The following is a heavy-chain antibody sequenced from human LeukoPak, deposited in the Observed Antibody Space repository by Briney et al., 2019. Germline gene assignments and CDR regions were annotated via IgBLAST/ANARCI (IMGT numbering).Heavy chain of an antibody. CDR1: GFTFSSYS. J-gene: IGHJ3*02. V-gene: IGHV3-48*04. D-gene: IGHD1-26*01. CDR3: ARVVGDMDDAFDI. Sequence: GGSLRLSCAASGFTFSSYSMNWVRQAPGEGLEWVSYISSSSSTIYYADSVKGRFTISRDNAKNSLYLQMNSLRAEDTAVYYCARVVGDMDDAFDIWGQGTMVTVSS. CDR2: ISSSSSTI.